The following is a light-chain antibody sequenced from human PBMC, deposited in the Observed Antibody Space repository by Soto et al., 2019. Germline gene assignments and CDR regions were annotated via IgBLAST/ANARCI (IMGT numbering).Light chain of an antibody. CDR1: QDISNY. Sequence: DMRMTQSPSSVSASVGEGVSSTCQASQDISNYLNWFKQTQGKAPKLLIYDESNLETGVQSRFSGSGSEKDFTFTIRSLQNEDIEKYYCKKYNILQINFGRGTKVDIK. J-gene: IGKJ4*01. V-gene: IGKV1-33*01. CDR3: KKYNILQIN. CDR2: DES.